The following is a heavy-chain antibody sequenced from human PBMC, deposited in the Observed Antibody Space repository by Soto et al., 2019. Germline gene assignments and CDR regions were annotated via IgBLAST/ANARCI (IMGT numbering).Heavy chain of an antibody. CDR3: ARTLFYFDISGHCPFDP. CDR1: GYTFPNYG. D-gene: IGHD3-22*01. Sequence: QVQLVHSGPEVKKPGASVKVSCKASGYTFPNYGFNWVRQAPGQGLEWMGWISGYNGYTNYAQNFQGRVTMTTDTSTSTAYMEVRSLRSDDTAVYYCARTLFYFDISGHCPFDPWGQGTLVTVSA. CDR2: ISGYNGYT. V-gene: IGHV1-18*01. J-gene: IGHJ5*02.